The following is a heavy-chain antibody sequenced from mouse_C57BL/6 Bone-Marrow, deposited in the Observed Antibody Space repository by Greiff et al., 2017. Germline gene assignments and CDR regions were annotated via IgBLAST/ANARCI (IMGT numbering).Heavy chain of an antibody. CDR1: GYTFTSYW. CDR2: IHPNSGST. J-gene: IGHJ4*01. D-gene: IGHD1-1*01. CDR3: ARYVTTVVAHYYAMDY. V-gene: IGHV1-64*01. Sequence: VQLQQPGAELVKPGASVKLSCKASGYTFTSYWMHWVKQRPGQGLEWIGMIHPNSGSTNYNEKFKSKATLTVDKSSSTAYMQLSSLTSEDSAVYYCARYVTTVVAHYYAMDYWGQGTSVTVSS.